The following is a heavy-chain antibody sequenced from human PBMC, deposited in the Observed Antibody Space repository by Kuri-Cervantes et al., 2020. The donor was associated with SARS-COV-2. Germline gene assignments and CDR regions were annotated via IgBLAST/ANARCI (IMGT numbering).Heavy chain of an antibody. CDR1: GYTFTDYY. Sequence: ASVKVSCKASGYTFTDYYLHWVRQAPGQGLEWIGWINPQSGGTNYAQKFQGRVTMTRDTSINTAYMELSRLRSDDTAVYYCARDWGDLVIVPAFWGQGTLVTVSS. J-gene: IGHJ4*02. V-gene: IGHV1-2*02. CDR3: ARDWGDLVIVPAF. CDR2: INPQSGGT. D-gene: IGHD2-2*01.